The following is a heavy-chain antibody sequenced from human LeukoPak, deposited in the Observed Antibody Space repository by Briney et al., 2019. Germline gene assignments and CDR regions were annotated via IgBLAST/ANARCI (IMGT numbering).Heavy chain of an antibody. J-gene: IGHJ4*02. CDR3: ARTDYGLVGIIRPRGFDY. V-gene: IGHV1-69*05. D-gene: IGHD3-3*01. CDR2: IIPIFGTA. Sequence: SVKVSCKASGGTFISYAISWVRQAPGQGLEWMGGIIPIFGTANYAQKFQGRVTITTDESPSTAYMDLSSLRSEDTPVYYWARTDYGLVGIIRPRGFDYWGQGTLVTVSS. CDR1: GGTFISYA.